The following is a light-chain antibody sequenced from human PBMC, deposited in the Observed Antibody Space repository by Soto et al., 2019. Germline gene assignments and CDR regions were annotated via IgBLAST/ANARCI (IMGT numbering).Light chain of an antibody. CDR2: DAS. Sequence: EIVLTQSPATLSLSPGERATLSCRPSQSVGSSLAWYQQKPGQAPRLLIYDASNRATGIPARFSGSGSGTDFTLTISSLEPEDFAVYYCKQRKNWPITFGRGTRLEIK. CDR3: KQRKNWPIT. CDR1: QSVGSS. J-gene: IGKJ5*01. V-gene: IGKV3-11*01.